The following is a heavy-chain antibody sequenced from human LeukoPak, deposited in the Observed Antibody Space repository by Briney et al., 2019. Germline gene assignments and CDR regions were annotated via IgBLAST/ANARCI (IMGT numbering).Heavy chain of an antibody. V-gene: IGHV5-51*01. J-gene: IGHJ6*03. D-gene: IGHD3-16*01. CDR2: IHPGDSHT. CDR1: RYRYTSYW. CDR3: ASHNSYVSSTIYNYMDV. Sequence: GESMKISCNSSRYRYTSYWIGWERQMPRKGLEWIGIIHPGDSHTRYSPSFQGQVTVSADKSISTAYLQWSSLKASDTAVYYCASHNSYVSSTIYNYMDVWGKGTTVTVSS.